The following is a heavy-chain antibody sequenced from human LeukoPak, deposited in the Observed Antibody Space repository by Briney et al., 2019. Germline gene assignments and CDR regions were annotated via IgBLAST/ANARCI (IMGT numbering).Heavy chain of an antibody. CDR2: INPSGGST. D-gene: IGHD5-24*01. Sequence: ASVKVSCKASGYTFTSYYMHWVRQAPGQGLEWMGIINPSGGSTSYAQKFQGRVAMTRDMSTSTVYMELSSLRSEDTAVYYCARDPGRDGYNSGIYYFDYWGQGTLVTVSS. CDR1: GYTFTSYY. V-gene: IGHV1-46*01. CDR3: ARDPGRDGYNSGIYYFDY. J-gene: IGHJ4*02.